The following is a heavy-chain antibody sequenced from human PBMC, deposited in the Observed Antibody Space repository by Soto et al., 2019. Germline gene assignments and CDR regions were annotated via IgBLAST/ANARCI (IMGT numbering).Heavy chain of an antibody. CDR1: GITFYSFS. J-gene: IGHJ6*02. CDR3: ARDEGYGMDV. CDR2: ISNSGTKK. Sequence: VGSLRLSCVASGITFYSFSVNWVRQAPGKGLEWVSSISNSGTKKNYADSVKDRFTISRDTANNSVFLQMNNLRGEDTAVYYCARDEGYGMDVWGQGTTVTVSS. V-gene: IGHV3-21*01.